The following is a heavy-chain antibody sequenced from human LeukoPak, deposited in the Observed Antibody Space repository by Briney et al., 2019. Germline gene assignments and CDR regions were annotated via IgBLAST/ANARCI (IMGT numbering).Heavy chain of an antibody. Sequence: AGGSLRLSCAASGFTFSSYAMSWVRQAPGKGLEWVSVIYSGGSTYYADSVKGRFTISRDNSKNTLYLQMNSLRAEDTAVYYCASSSSSVLYYFDYWGQGTLVTVSS. J-gene: IGHJ4*02. D-gene: IGHD6-6*01. CDR3: ASSSSSVLYYFDY. CDR2: IYSGGST. V-gene: IGHV3-66*01. CDR1: GFTFSSYA.